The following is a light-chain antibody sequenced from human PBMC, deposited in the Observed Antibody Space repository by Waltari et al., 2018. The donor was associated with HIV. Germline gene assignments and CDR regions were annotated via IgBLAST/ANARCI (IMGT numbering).Light chain of an antibody. CDR3: QQYGSSLPIT. V-gene: IGKV3-20*01. CDR1: QSVSSKY. J-gene: IGKJ5*01. Sequence: EIVLTQSPGTLSLSPGERATLSCRASQSVSSKYLAWYQQKPGQAPRLLIDGTSSRATGIPDRFSGSGSGTDFTLTISRLEPEDFTVYYCQQYGSSLPITFGQGTRLEIK. CDR2: GTS.